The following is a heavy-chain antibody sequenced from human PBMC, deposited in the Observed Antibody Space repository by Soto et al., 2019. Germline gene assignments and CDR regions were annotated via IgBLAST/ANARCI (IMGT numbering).Heavy chain of an antibody. CDR1: GFTVSSNY. CDR3: ARDHWSVAGTGAFDI. Sequence: GGSLRLSCAASGFTVSSNYMSWVRQAPGKGLEWVSVIYSGGSTYYADSVKGRFTISRDNSKNTLYLQMNSLRAEDTAVYYCARDHWSVAGTGAFDIWGQGTMVTVSS. CDR2: IYSGGST. J-gene: IGHJ3*02. D-gene: IGHD6-19*01. V-gene: IGHV3-66*01.